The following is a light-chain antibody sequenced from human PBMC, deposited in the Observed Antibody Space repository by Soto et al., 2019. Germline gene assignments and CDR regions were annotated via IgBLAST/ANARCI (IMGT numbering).Light chain of an antibody. CDR3: AAWDDSLVV. CDR2: RNN. CDR1: SSNIGSAY. Sequence: QSVLTQPTSASGTPWQTVTISCSGSSSNIGSAYIYWYQHLPGTAPRLLVYRNNQRPSGVPDRFSASKSGTSATLAISGLRSEDDADYYCAAWDDSLVVFGGGTPLTVL. J-gene: IGLJ2*01. V-gene: IGLV1-47*01.